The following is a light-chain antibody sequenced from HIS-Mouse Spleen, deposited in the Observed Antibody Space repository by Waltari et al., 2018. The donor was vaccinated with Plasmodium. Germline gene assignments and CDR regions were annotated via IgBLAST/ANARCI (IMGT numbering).Light chain of an antibody. CDR1: QSISSY. CDR3: QQSYSTWT. Sequence: DIQMTQSPSSLSASVGDRVTITCRASQSISSYLNWYQQKPGKAPKLLIYAASSLQSGVPLRFSGSRSETDFTLTISSLQPEDFATYYSQQSYSTWTFGQGTKVEIK. V-gene: IGKV1-39*01. CDR2: AAS. J-gene: IGKJ1*01.